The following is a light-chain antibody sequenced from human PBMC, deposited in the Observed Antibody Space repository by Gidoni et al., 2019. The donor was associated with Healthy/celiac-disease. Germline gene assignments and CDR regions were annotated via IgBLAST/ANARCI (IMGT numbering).Light chain of an antibody. Sequence: IVLTQSPRTLSLSPGERATISCRASQSVSSYLAWYQQKPGQAPRLLIYAASNRATGIPHRFSGSGSGKDFTLTISRLEAEDVAVYYCQQYSSFWTFGQGTKVEIK. V-gene: IGKV3-20*01. CDR1: QSVSSY. CDR3: QQYSSFWT. J-gene: IGKJ1*01. CDR2: AAS.